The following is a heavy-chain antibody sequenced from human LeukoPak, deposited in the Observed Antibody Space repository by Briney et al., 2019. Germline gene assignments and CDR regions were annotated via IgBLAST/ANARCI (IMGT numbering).Heavy chain of an antibody. CDR3: ATHPRDFWSGYYRDY. V-gene: IGHV3-43*01. CDR1: GFTFDDYT. J-gene: IGHJ4*02. Sequence: GGSLRLSCAASGFTFDDYTMHWVRQAPGKGLEWVSLISWDGGSTYYADSVKGRFTISRDNSKNSLYLQMNSLRTEDTALYYCATHPRDFWSGYYRDYWGQGTLVTVSS. D-gene: IGHD3-3*01. CDR2: ISWDGGST.